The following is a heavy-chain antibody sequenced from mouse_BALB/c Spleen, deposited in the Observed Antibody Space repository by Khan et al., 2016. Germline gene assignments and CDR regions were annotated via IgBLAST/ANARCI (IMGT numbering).Heavy chain of an antibody. CDR2: ISYDGSN. Sequence: EVQLQESGPGLVKPSQSLSLTCSVTGYSITSGYYWNWIRQFPGNKLEWMGYISYDGSNNYNPSLKNRISITRDTSKNQFFLKLNSVTTEDTATHYCAGDSYYFDYWGQGTTLTVSS. V-gene: IGHV3-6*02. J-gene: IGHJ2*01. CDR1: GYSITSGYY. CDR3: AGDSYYFDY.